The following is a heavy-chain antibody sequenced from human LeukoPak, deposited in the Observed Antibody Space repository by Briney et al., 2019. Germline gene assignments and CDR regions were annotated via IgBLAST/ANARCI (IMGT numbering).Heavy chain of an antibody. CDR2: IYYSGST. CDR3: AGEVVVGALFDY. CDR1: GGSISSGGYY. V-gene: IGHV4-31*03. D-gene: IGHD1-26*01. Sequence: PSQTLSLTCTVSGGSISSGGYYWSWIRQHPGKGLEWIGYIYYSGSTYYNPSLKSRVTIPVDTSKNQFSLKLSSVTAADTAVYYCAGEVVVGALFDYWGQGTLVTVSS. J-gene: IGHJ4*02.